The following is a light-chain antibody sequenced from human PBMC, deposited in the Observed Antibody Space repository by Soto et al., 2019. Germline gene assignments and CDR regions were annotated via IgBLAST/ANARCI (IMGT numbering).Light chain of an antibody. CDR1: QTISSS. CDR3: QQYNNGPTYT. V-gene: IGKV3-15*01. J-gene: IGKJ2*01. CDR2: GAS. Sequence: EIVMTQSPATLSVCPGERAILSCRASQTISSSLAWYQQKPGQAPRLLIYGASTRATGIPARFSGSGSGTEFTLTISSLQSEDFAVYYCQQYNNGPTYTFGQGTKLEIK.